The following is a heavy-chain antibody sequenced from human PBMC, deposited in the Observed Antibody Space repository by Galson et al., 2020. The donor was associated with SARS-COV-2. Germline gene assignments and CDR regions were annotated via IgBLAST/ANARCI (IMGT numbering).Heavy chain of an antibody. Sequence: GESLKISCAASGFTFSSYGMHWVRQAPGKGLEWVAVISYDGSNKYYADSVKGRFTISRDNSKNTLYLQMNSLRAEDTAVYYCAKGSYYDILTGSTFDYWGQGTLVTVSS. V-gene: IGHV3-30*18. CDR1: GFTFSSYG. CDR3: AKGSYYDILTGSTFDY. J-gene: IGHJ4*02. CDR2: ISYDGSNK. D-gene: IGHD3-9*01.